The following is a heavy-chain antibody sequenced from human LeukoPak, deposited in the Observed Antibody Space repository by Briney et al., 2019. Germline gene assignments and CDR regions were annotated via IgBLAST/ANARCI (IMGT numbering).Heavy chain of an antibody. CDR2: INSDGSST. J-gene: IGHJ4*02. Sequence: PEGSLRLSCAASGFTFSTYWMHWVRQAPGKGLVCVSRINSDGSSTSYADSVKGRFTISRDNAKNTLYLQMYNLRAEDTAVYYCARGRYYFEYWGQGTLVTVSS. CDR1: GFTFSTYW. CDR3: ARGRYYFEY. D-gene: IGHD4-17*01. V-gene: IGHV3-74*01.